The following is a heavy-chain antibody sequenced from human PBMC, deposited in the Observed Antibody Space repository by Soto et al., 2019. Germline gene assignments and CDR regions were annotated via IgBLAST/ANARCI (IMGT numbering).Heavy chain of an antibody. CDR2: ISSNGGST. V-gene: IGHV3-64D*08. D-gene: IGHD1-7*01. CDR1: GFTFSNYA. J-gene: IGHJ3*02. Sequence: EVQLVESGGGLVQPGGSLRLSCSASGFTFSNYAMHWVRQAPGKGLQYVSAISSNGGSTYYADSVKGRFTISRDNSKNTLYLQMSSLRADDTAVYYCVKVWITGSTSSAFDIWGQGTMVTVSS. CDR3: VKVWITGSTSSAFDI.